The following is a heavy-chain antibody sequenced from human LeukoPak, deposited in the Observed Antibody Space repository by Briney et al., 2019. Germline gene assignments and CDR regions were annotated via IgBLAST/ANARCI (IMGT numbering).Heavy chain of an antibody. Sequence: ASVKVSCKASGYTFTSYGISWVRQAPGQGLEWMGWISAYNGNTNYAQKLQGRVTMTTDTSTSTAYMELRSLRSDDTAVYYRAGGVRVPDDYYYYGMDVWGQGTTVTVSS. CDR2: ISAYNGNT. D-gene: IGHD2-2*01. J-gene: IGHJ6*02. V-gene: IGHV1-18*01. CDR1: GYTFTSYG. CDR3: AGGVRVPDDYYYYGMDV.